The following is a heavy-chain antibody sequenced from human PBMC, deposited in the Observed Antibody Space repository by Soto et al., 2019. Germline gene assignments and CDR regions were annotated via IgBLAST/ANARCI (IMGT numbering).Heavy chain of an antibody. Sequence: QVHLVQSGVEVKKPGSSVKVSCKASGDTFSSYTINWVRQAPGLGLEWMGRVIPMLSMSNYALKFQGRVTMTADKSTNTAYMELSSLRSEDTATYYCARSYGSGRRAFDHWGQGALVTVSS. CDR2: VIPMLSMS. D-gene: IGHD3-10*01. CDR1: GDTFSSYT. CDR3: ARSYGSGRRAFDH. J-gene: IGHJ4*02. V-gene: IGHV1-69*02.